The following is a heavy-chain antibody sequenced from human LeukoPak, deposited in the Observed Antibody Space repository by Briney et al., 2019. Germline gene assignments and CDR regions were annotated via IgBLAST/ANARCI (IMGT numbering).Heavy chain of an antibody. J-gene: IGHJ6*02. CDR1: GDSIASIDW. V-gene: IGHV4-4*02. CDR3: ARSHSMARGVIDFYGLDV. Sequence: SGTLSLTCAVSGDSIASIDWWSWVRQAPGKGLEWIGEIYHSGSPNYNPSLQGRVTMSVDESKTQFSLTLTSVTAADTAVYYCARSHSMARGVIDFYGLDVWGHGTTVIVSS. D-gene: IGHD3-10*01. CDR2: IYHSGSP.